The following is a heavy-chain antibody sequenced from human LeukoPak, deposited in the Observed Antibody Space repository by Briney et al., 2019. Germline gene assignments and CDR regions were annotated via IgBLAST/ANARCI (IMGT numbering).Heavy chain of an antibody. V-gene: IGHV4-61*02. Sequence: SQTLSLTCTVSGGSISSGSYYWSWIRQPAGKGLEWIGRIYTSGSTNYNPSLKSRVTISVDTSKNQFSLKLSSVTAADTAVYYCAREMVAYCGGDCYQPLGYWGQGTLVTVSS. CDR3: AREMVAYCGGDCYQPLGY. J-gene: IGHJ4*02. CDR2: IYTSGST. D-gene: IGHD2-21*01. CDR1: GGSISSGSYY.